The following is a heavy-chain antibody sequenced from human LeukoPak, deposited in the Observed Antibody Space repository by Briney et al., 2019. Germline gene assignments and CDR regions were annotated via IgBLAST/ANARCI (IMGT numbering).Heavy chain of an antibody. D-gene: IGHD2-15*01. J-gene: IGHJ4*02. CDR3: SRVFCSGGSCYRSLAAGQRYFDF. CDR2: TNHSGST. Sequence: PSETLSLTRGVRGGTFSCYYWRGIRQPPARGLDWVGATNHSGSTIYSLSLHRRLPISMLQCHNRFSLGLAYVPAADPAVCYCSRVFCSGGSCYRSLAAGQRYFDFWGQETLVTV. CDR1: GGTFSCYY. V-gene: IGHV4-34*01.